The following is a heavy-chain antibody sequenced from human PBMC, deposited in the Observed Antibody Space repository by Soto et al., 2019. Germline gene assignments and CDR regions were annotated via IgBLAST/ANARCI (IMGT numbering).Heavy chain of an antibody. Sequence: GGSLRLSCAASGSTFTRYSMNWVRQAPGKGLEWVSSISSTTNYIYYGDSMKGRFTISRDNAKNSLYLEMNSLRAEDTAVYYCARESEDLTSNFDYWGQGXLVTVSS. V-gene: IGHV3-21*06. J-gene: IGHJ4*02. CDR1: GSTFTRYS. CDR2: ISSTTNYI. CDR3: ARESEDLTSNFDY.